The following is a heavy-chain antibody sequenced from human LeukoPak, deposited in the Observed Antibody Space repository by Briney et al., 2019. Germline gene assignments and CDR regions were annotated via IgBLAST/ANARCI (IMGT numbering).Heavy chain of an antibody. CDR3: TTASMVRGANARKHYYYYYMDV. Sequence: PGGSLRLSCAASGFTFDKAWMTWVRQAPGKGLEWVGRIKSKIHGGTIDYAAPVKGRFTISRDDSKNTLYLQMNSLKTEDTAVYYCTTASMVRGANARKHYYYYYMDVWGKGTTVTISS. CDR2: IKSKIHGGTI. CDR1: GFTFDKAW. D-gene: IGHD3-10*01. J-gene: IGHJ6*03. V-gene: IGHV3-15*01.